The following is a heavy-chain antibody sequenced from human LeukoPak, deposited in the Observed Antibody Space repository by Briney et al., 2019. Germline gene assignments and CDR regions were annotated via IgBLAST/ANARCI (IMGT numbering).Heavy chain of an antibody. Sequence: PSETLSLTCTVSGDSISAYYWSWIRQPPGKGLEWIGYIYYSGSTNYNPSLKSRVTISVDTSKIQFSLKLRSVTAADTAVYYCARTRYCVSTSCYFDYWGQGTLVTVSS. V-gene: IGHV4-59*01. CDR3: ARTRYCVSTSCYFDY. J-gene: IGHJ4*02. CDR1: GDSISAYY. CDR2: IYYSGST. D-gene: IGHD2-2*01.